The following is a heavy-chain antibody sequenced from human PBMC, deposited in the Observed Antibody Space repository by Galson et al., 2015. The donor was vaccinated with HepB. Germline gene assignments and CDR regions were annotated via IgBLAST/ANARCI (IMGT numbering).Heavy chain of an antibody. CDR3: TTDFVHEPYGHPFSYSSSWYGDY. CDR1: GFTFSNAW. J-gene: IGHJ4*02. CDR2: IKSKTDGGTT. V-gene: IGHV3-15*01. Sequence: SLRLSCAASGFTFSNAWMSWVRQAPGKGLEWVGRIKSKTDGGTTDYAAPVKGRFTISRDDSKNTLYLQMNSLKTEDTAVHYCTTDFVHEPYGHPFSYSSSWYGDYWGQGTLVTVSS. D-gene: IGHD6-13*01.